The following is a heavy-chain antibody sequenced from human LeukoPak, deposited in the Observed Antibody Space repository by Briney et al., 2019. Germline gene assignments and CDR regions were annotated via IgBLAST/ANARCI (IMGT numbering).Heavy chain of an antibody. V-gene: IGHV3-7*01. CDR3: TRDRSRAEDD. J-gene: IGHJ4*02. CDR2: INQGGSDK. Sequence: GGSLRLSCAASGFTFSGHWMSWVRQDPGKWLEWVANINQGGSDKYYVDSVKGRFTISRDNANNLLYLQMNSLRGEDTAVYHCTRDRSRAEDDWGQGTLVTVSS. D-gene: IGHD1-14*01. CDR1: GFTFSGHW.